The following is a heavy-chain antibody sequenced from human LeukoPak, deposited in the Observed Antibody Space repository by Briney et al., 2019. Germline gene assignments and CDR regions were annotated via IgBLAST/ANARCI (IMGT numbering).Heavy chain of an antibody. CDR1: GGSIRSSGYY. J-gene: IGHJ4*02. CDR2: FYYSGNT. V-gene: IGHV4-39*01. CDR3: ARRPFSGWVGFDY. Sequence: SETLSLTCTVSGGSIRSSGYYWGWIRQPPGKGLEWIGTFYYSGNTYYSPSLKSRVTISIDTSTNQFYLKLTSVTAADTAVYYCARRPFSGWVGFDYWGQGTLVTVSS. D-gene: IGHD6-25*01.